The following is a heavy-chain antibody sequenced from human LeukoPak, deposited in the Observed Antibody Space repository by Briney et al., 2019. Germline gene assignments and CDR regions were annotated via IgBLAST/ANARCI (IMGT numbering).Heavy chain of an antibody. Sequence: GGSLRLSCAASGFTFSSYAMHWVRQAPGKGLEWVAVISYDGSNKYYADSVKGRFTISRDNSKNTLYLQMNSLRAEDTAVYYCARDFKQGYFDWLLLGNWFDPWGQGTLVTVSS. V-gene: IGHV3-30-3*01. CDR3: ARDFKQGYFDWLLLGNWFDP. CDR2: ISYDGSNK. J-gene: IGHJ5*02. D-gene: IGHD3-9*01. CDR1: GFTFSSYA.